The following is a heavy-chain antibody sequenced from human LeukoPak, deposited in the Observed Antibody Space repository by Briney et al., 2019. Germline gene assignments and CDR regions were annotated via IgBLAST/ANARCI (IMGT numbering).Heavy chain of an antibody. V-gene: IGHV3-30*03. CDR2: ISYDGSKK. D-gene: IGHD5-12*01. Sequence: PGRSLRLSCAASGFTFSSYGMHWVRQAPGKGLEWVAVISYDGSKKFYADSLKGRFTISRDNANNSLYLLMSRLRADDTAVYYCARGERYSGYDSLGDNWGQGTLVTVSS. CDR1: GFTFSSYG. J-gene: IGHJ4*02. CDR3: ARGERYSGYDSLGDN.